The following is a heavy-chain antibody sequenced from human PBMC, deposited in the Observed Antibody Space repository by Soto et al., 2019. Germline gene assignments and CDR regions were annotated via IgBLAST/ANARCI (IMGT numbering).Heavy chain of an antibody. J-gene: IGHJ4*02. CDR2: INAGNGNT. V-gene: IGHV1-3*01. CDR1: GYTFTSYA. D-gene: IGHD2-21*02. Sequence: ASVKVSCKASGYTFTSYAMHWVRQAPGQRLEWMGWINAGNGNTKYSQKFQGRVTITRDTSASTAYMELSSLRSEDTAVYYCARSVVVVTALDYSGQGTLVTVSS. CDR3: ARSVVVVTALDY.